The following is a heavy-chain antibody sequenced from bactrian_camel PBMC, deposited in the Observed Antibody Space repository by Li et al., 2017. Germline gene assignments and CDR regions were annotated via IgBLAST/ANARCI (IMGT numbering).Heavy chain of an antibody. J-gene: IGHJ6*01. CDR3: AARGPYCYTKLSVRDFTY. Sequence: VQLVESGGGSVETGGSLRLSCAVSGITFNLNYVAWFRQAPGKEREGIAAIRKSGGETWYHDSVKGRFTISKDNAKNTLYLQMNSLKPEDTAMYYCAARGPYCYTKLSVRDFTYWGQGTQVTVS. CDR2: IRKSGGET. CDR1: GITFNLNY. V-gene: IGHV3S59*01. D-gene: IGHD2*01.